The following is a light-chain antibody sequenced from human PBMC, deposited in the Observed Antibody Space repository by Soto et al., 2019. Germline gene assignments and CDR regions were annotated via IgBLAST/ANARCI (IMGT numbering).Light chain of an antibody. V-gene: IGLV2-14*01. Sequence: QSALTQPASVSGSPGQTITISCTGTNSDVGGYNFVSWYQQFPGKAPQLMTYEVSNRPSGVSTRFSGSKSGNVASLTISGLQAADEAFYYCSSYTATNSLLLFGGGTKLTVL. CDR2: EVS. J-gene: IGLJ2*01. CDR3: SSYTATNSLLL. CDR1: NSDVGGYNF.